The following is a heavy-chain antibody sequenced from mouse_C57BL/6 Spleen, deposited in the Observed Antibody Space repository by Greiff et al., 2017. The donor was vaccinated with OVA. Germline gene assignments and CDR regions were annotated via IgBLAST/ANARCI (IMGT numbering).Heavy chain of an antibody. Sequence: VQLQQPGAELVKPGASVKMSCKASGYTFTSYWITWVKQRPGQGLEWIGDIYPGSGSTNYNEKFKSKATLTVDTSSSTAYMQLSSLTSEDSAVYDCARAFTTVVAHYFDYWGQGTTLTVSS. CDR2: IYPGSGST. CDR3: ARAFTTVVAHYFDY. J-gene: IGHJ2*01. D-gene: IGHD1-1*01. CDR1: GYTFTSYW. V-gene: IGHV1-55*01.